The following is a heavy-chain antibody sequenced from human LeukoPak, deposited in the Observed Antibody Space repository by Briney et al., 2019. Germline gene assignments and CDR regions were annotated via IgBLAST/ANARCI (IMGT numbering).Heavy chain of an antibody. V-gene: IGHV1-18*01. J-gene: IGHJ5*02. CDR2: ISAYNGNT. Sequence: ASVKVSCKASGYTFTSYGISWVRQAPGQGLEWMGWISAYNGNTNYAQKLQGRVTMTTDTSTSTACMELRSLRSDDTAVYYCARDSVDIVVVPAAIENWFDPWGQGTLVTVSS. CDR3: ARDSVDIVVVPAAIENWFDP. CDR1: GYTFTSYG. D-gene: IGHD2-2*03.